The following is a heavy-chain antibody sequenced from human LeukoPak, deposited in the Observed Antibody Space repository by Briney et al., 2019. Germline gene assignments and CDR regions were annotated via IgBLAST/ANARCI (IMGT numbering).Heavy chain of an antibody. Sequence: PGRSLRLSCAASGFTFSSYAMHWVRQVPGKGLEGVAVISYEGSNKYYADSVRGRFTISRDNSKNTLYLQMNSLRAEDTAVYYCARDMLVAKYHYYGMDVWGQGTPVTVSS. V-gene: IGHV3-30-3*01. CDR1: GFTFSSYA. CDR3: ARDMLVAKYHYYGMDV. CDR2: ISYEGSNK. J-gene: IGHJ6*02. D-gene: IGHD3-22*01.